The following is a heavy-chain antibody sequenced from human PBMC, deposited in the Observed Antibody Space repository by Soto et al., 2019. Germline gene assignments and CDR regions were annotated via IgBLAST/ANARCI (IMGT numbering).Heavy chain of an antibody. CDR2: IYYSGST. D-gene: IGHD2-2*01. Sequence: SETLSLTCTVSGGSISSYYWSRIRQPPGKGLEWIGYIYYSGSTNYNPSLKSRVTISVDTSRNQFSLKLSSVTAADTAVYYCARGSTRKNWFDPWGQGTLVTVSS. J-gene: IGHJ5*02. CDR3: ARGSTRKNWFDP. V-gene: IGHV4-59*01. CDR1: GGSISSYY.